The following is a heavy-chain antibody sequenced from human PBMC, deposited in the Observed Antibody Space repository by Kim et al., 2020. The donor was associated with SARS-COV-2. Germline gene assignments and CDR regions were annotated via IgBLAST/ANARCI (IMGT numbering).Heavy chain of an antibody. CDR3: ARHRGYYDRFVVLFFDY. CDR1: GGSISSSSYY. V-gene: IGHV4-39*01. CDR2: IYYSGST. D-gene: IGHD3-22*01. J-gene: IGHJ4*02. Sequence: SETLSLTCTVSGGSISSSSYYWGWIRQPPGKGLEWIGSIYYSGSTYYNPSLKSRVTISVDTSKNQFSLKLSSVTAADTAVYYCARHRGYYDRFVVLFFDYWGQGTLVTVSS.